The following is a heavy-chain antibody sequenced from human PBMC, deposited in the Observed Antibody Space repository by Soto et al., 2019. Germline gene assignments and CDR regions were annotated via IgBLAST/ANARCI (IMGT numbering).Heavy chain of an antibody. V-gene: IGHV1-69*01. CDR2: IIPIFDKP. CDR1: GGTFNNYA. Sequence: QVQLVQSGAEVKRPGTAVKVSGKASGGTFNNYAMNWVRQAPGQGLEWVGGIIPIFDKPNYAQKFQGRVTITVDDSTTTAFLDLSSLRSEDSAVYYCARSVGSGGVIGGFDYWGQGTLVTVSS. D-gene: IGHD3-16*02. CDR3: ARSVGSGGVIGGFDY. J-gene: IGHJ4*02.